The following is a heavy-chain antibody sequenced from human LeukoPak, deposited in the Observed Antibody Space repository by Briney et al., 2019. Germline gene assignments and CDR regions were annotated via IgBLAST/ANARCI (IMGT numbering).Heavy chain of an antibody. Sequence: HAGGSLRLSCAASGFTFSSYAMSWVRQAPGKGLEWVSAISGSGGSTYYADSVKGRFTISRDNSKNTLYLQMNSLKTEDTAVYYCTGYYDYVWGSYRRKRFDYWGQGTLVTVSS. D-gene: IGHD3-16*02. J-gene: IGHJ4*02. CDR3: TGYYDYVWGSYRRKRFDY. V-gene: IGHV3-23*01. CDR1: GFTFSSYA. CDR2: ISGSGGST.